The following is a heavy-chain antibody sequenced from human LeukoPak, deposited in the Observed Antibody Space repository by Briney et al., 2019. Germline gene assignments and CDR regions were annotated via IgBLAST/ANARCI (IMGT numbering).Heavy chain of an antibody. Sequence: PSETLSLTCAVYGGSFSGYYWSWIRQPPGKGLEWIGEINHSGSTNYNPSLKSRVTISVDTSKNQFSLKLSSVTAADTAVYYCASADSAFDIWGQGTMVTVSS. CDR3: ASADSAFDI. J-gene: IGHJ3*02. CDR1: GGSFSGYY. V-gene: IGHV4-34*01. CDR2: INHSGST.